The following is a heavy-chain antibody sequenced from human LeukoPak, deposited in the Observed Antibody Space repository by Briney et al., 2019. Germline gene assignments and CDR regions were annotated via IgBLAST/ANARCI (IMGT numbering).Heavy chain of an antibody. Sequence: GGSLRLSCAASGFTFSSYWMSWVRQAPGKGLEWVANIKQDGSEKYYVDSVKGRFTISRDNAKNSLYLQMNSLRAEDTAVYFCAKDEVGYTYAEYYFDYWGQGTLVTVSS. CDR2: IKQDGSEK. CDR3: AKDEVGYTYAEYYFDY. CDR1: GFTFSSYW. D-gene: IGHD5-18*01. J-gene: IGHJ4*02. V-gene: IGHV3-7*01.